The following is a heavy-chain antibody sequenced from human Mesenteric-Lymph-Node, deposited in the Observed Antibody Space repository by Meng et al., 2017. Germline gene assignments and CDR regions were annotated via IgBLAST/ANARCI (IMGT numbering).Heavy chain of an antibody. CDR1: GVTFSDNY. D-gene: IGHD3-3*01. J-gene: IGHJ4*02. CDR3: ARGSVASRLDY. CDR2: ISYSAAIT. Sequence: QGQRGEAGGGGGNPGGARRLACAASGVTFSDNYLTGVRQAPGKGLEWVACISYSAAITYYADSVKGRLTISRDNGKNSVFLQMNSLRVEDTAVYYCARGSVASRLDYWGQGTLVTVSS. V-gene: IGHV3-11*01.